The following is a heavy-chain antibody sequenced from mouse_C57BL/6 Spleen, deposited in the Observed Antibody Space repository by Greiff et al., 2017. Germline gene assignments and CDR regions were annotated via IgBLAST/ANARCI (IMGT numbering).Heavy chain of an antibody. Sequence: QVQLQQPGAELVKPGASVKLSCKASGYTFTSYWMQWVKQRPGRGLEWIGRIDPYSGGTKYNQKFKGKATLTVDKPSSTAYMQLSSLTSEDSAVYYCARVGGFHWFAYWGQGTLVTVSA. CDR1: GYTFTSYW. V-gene: IGHV1-72*01. D-gene: IGHD3-1*01. CDR3: ARVGGFHWFAY. CDR2: IDPYSGGT. J-gene: IGHJ3*01.